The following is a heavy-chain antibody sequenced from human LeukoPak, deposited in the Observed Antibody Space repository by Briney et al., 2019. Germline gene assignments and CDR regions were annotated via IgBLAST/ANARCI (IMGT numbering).Heavy chain of an antibody. J-gene: IGHJ4*02. Sequence: PSETLSLTCTVSGGSVSTYYWSWIRQPPGKGLEWIGYIYHSGSTKYNPSLKSRVTISVDTSKNQFSLKLSSVTAADTAVYYCARDGYSGNDGLWGQGTLVTVSS. V-gene: IGHV4-59*02. D-gene: IGHD5-12*01. CDR1: GGSVSTYY. CDR2: IYHSGST. CDR3: ARDGYSGNDGL.